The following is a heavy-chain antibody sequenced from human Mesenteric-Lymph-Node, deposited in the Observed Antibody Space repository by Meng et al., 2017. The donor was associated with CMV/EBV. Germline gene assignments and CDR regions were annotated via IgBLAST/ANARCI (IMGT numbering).Heavy chain of an antibody. CDR2: INPSGGST. Sequence: ASVKVSCKASGYTFTSYYMHWVRQAPGQGLEWMGIINPSGGSTSYAQKFQGRVTMTRDTSTSTVYMELSSLRSDDTAVYYCARDLGGAVAAYYFDYWGQGTLVTVSS. J-gene: IGHJ4*02. D-gene: IGHD6-19*01. V-gene: IGHV1-46*01. CDR3: ARDLGGAVAAYYFDY. CDR1: GYTFTSYY.